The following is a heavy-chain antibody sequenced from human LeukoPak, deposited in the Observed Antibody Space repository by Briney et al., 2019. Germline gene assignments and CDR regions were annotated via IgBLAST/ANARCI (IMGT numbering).Heavy chain of an antibody. CDR1: GFTFRTYA. D-gene: IGHD1-26*01. CDR2: ITGNGGST. Sequence: PGGSLRLSCAASGFTFRTYAMTWVRQAPGKGLEGVSSITGNGGSTYYADSVKGRFTIYRHNSKNVLYLKMDSLRAEDTAVYHCARDSGSYLQPPDYWGQGTLVTVSS. J-gene: IGHJ4*02. V-gene: IGHV3-23*01. CDR3: ARDSGSYLQPPDY.